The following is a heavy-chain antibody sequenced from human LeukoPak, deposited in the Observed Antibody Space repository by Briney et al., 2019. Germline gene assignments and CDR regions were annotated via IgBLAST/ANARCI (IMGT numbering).Heavy chain of an antibody. CDR2: IYYSGST. Sequence: PSETLSLTCTVSGGSISSGGYYWSWIRQHPGKGLEWIGHIYYSGSTYYNPSLKSRVTISVDTSKNQFSLKLSSVTAADTAVYYCARVGDSSGYYQGGYFDYWGQGTLVTVSS. D-gene: IGHD3-22*01. CDR1: GGSISSGGYY. J-gene: IGHJ4*02. CDR3: ARVGDSSGYYQGGYFDY. V-gene: IGHV4-31*03.